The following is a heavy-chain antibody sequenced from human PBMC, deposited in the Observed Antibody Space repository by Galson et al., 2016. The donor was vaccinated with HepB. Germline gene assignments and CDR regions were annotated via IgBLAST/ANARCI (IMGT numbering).Heavy chain of an antibody. CDR3: ARVVRRYYGSGSYLYYFDY. CDR1: GGSISSGGYY. Sequence: TLSLTCTVSGGSISSGGYYWSWIRQHPGKGLEWIGYVYYSGSTYYNPSLKSRVTISVDTSKNQFSLKLSSVTAADTAVYYCARVVRRYYGSGSYLYYFDYWGQGTLVTVSS. J-gene: IGHJ4*02. V-gene: IGHV4-31*03. CDR2: VYYSGST. D-gene: IGHD3-10*01.